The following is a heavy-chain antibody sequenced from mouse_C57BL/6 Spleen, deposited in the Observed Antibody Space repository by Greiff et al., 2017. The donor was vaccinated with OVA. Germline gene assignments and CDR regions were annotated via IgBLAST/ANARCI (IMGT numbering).Heavy chain of an antibody. V-gene: IGHV1-39*01. D-gene: IGHD2-4*01. CDR2: INPNYGTT. CDR1: GYSFTDYN. J-gene: IGHJ1*03. CDR3: ARGIYYDPWYFDV. Sequence: VQLKESGPELVKPGASVKISCKASGYSFTDYNMNWVKQSNGKSLEWIGVINPNYGTTSYNQKFKGKATLTVDQSYSPAYMQLNSLTSEDSAVYYCARGIYYDPWYFDVWGKGTTVTVSS.